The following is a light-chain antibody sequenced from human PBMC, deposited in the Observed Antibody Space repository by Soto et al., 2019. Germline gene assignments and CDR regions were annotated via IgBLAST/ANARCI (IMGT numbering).Light chain of an antibody. J-gene: IGKJ1*01. CDR2: CAS. V-gene: IGKV3-20*01. CDR1: PSVSSSY. CDR3: QQYGSSRT. Sequence: DIVLTQSPGPLSLSPGERATLSCRASPSVSSSYLAWYQQKPGQAPRLLIYCASSRATGLPDMFSGSGSGTVFTLTLSRLEPEDFAVYYCQQYGSSRTFGQGTQVEIK.